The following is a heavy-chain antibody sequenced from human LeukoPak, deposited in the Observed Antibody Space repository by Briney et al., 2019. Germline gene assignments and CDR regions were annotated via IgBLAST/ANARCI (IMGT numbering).Heavy chain of an antibody. D-gene: IGHD1-26*01. Sequence: PSETLSLTCTGSGGSISSYYWSWIRQPAGKGLEWIGRIYSSGSTNYNPSLQSRVTMSVDTSKNQFSLKLSSVTAADTAVYYCAREWWELLNWFDPWGQGTLVTVSS. CDR3: AREWWELLNWFDP. J-gene: IGHJ5*02. V-gene: IGHV4-4*07. CDR1: GGSISSYY. CDR2: IYSSGST.